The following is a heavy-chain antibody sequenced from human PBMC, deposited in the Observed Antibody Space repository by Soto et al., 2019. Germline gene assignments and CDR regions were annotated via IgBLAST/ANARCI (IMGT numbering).Heavy chain of an antibody. CDR2: INPLFRTP. D-gene: IGHD5-12*01. CDR3: AKGVASSD. J-gene: IGHJ4*02. V-gene: IGHV1-69*01. Sequence: VHLVQSEAEVRKPGSSVKVSCKSSGGSFTTDSIIWVGQPPGQGLEWMGGINPLFRTPVYAQKCQRRVTISADESTSAAHLEVTGLTPDDTAVYFCAKGVASSDWGQGTPVTVSS. CDR1: GGSFTTDS.